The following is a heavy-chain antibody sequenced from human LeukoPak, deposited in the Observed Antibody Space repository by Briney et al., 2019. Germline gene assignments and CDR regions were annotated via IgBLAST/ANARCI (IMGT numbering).Heavy chain of an antibody. D-gene: IGHD6-19*01. CDR2: ISGSGGST. Sequence: PGGSLRLSCAASGFTFSSYAMRWVRQAPGKGLEWVSAISGSGGSTYYADSVKGRFTISRDNSKNTLYLQMNSLRAEDTAVYYCAKSSGWPNWFDPWGQGTLVTVSS. CDR1: GFTFSSYA. J-gene: IGHJ5*02. CDR3: AKSSGWPNWFDP. V-gene: IGHV3-23*01.